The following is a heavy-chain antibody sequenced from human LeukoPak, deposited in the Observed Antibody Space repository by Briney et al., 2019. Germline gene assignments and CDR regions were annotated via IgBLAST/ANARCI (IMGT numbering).Heavy chain of an antibody. CDR2: IQYDGSNQ. D-gene: IGHD4-17*01. CDR3: AREGTTVTTNYYYYYYMDV. J-gene: IGHJ6*03. V-gene: IGHV3-30*02. Sequence: GGSLRLSCTASGFTFSSYGMHWVRQAPGKGLEWVAYIQYDGSNQQYADSVKGRFSISRDRSKNIPYLQMNSLRAEDTALYYCAREGTTVTTNYYYYYYMDVWGKGTTVTVSS. CDR1: GFTFSSYG.